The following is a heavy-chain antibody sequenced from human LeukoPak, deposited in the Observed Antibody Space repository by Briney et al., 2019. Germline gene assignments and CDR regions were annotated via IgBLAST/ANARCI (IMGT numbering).Heavy chain of an antibody. D-gene: IGHD4-17*01. V-gene: IGHV3-73*01. J-gene: IGHJ4*02. CDR2: IRSKTNSYAT. CDR1: GFTFSGSA. CDR3: TRQGDYGDGGY. Sequence: GGSLRLSCAASGFTFSGSAMHWVRQASGKGLEWVGRIRSKTNSYATSYAASVKGRFALSRDDSKNTAYLQMNSLKTEDTAVYYCTRQGDYGDGGYWGQGTLVTVSS.